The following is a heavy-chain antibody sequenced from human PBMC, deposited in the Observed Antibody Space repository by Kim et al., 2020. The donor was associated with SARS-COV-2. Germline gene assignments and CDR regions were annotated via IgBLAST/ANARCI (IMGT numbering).Heavy chain of an antibody. CDR3: ARDLDTITYYDYYGMDV. Sequence: GGSLRLSCAASGFSITSYGMNWVRQAPGKGLEWLSYINGKSDTIYYAESVNGRFTISRDNAKNSLFLQMSSLGDEDSAVYYCARDLDTITYYDYYGMDV. J-gene: IGHJ6*01. CDR1: GFSITSYG. CDR2: INGKSDTI. V-gene: IGHV3-48*02. D-gene: IGHD5-18*01.